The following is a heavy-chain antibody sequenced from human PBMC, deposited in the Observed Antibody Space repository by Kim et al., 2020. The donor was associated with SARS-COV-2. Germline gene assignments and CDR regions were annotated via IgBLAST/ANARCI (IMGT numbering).Heavy chain of an antibody. Sequence: GGSLRLSCSASGFAFTTYAMYWVRQAPGKGLEYVSAISSNGDTTYYADSVKGRFTISRDNFKNTLYLQMTSLRAEDTAVYYCVGRGIVVVPADIREYFQHWGQGTLVTVSS. V-gene: IGHV3-64D*06. CDR2: ISSNGDTT. J-gene: IGHJ1*01. CDR1: GFAFTTYA. D-gene: IGHD2-2*02. CDR3: VGRGIVVVPADIREYFQH.